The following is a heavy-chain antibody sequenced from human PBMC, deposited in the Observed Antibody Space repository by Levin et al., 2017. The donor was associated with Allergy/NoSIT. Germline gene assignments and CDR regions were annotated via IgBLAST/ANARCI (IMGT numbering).Heavy chain of an antibody. D-gene: IGHD6-13*01. Sequence: GASVKVSCAASGFTFSSYAMHWVRQAPGKGLEWVAVISYDGSNKYYADSVKGRFTISRDNSKNTLYLQMNSLRAEDTAVYYCAREDQAAAGDIDYWGQGTLVTVSS. CDR3: AREDQAAAGDIDY. CDR2: ISYDGSNK. J-gene: IGHJ4*02. CDR1: GFTFSSYA. V-gene: IGHV3-30-3*01.